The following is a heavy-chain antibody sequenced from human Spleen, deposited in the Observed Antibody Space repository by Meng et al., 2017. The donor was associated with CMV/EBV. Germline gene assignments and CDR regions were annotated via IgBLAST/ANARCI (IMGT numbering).Heavy chain of an antibody. J-gene: IGHJ2*01. CDR2: IYYSGST. V-gene: IGHV4-28*03. Sequence: QVRLQESGPGLVKPSDTRSVTCVVSGYSISSSNGWGWIRQPPGKGLAWIGSIYYSGSTYYTPSLKSRVTISVDTSKNQFSLKLSSVTAADTAVYYCARDRSPDWYFDLWGRGTLVTVSS. CDR3: ARDRSPDWYFDL. CDR1: GYSISSSNG.